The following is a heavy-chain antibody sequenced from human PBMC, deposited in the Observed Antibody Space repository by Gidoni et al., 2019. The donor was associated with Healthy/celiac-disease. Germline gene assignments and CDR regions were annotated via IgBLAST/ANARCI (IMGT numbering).Heavy chain of an antibody. Sequence: QVQLVQSGAEVKKPGASVKVSCKASGYTFTSYAMHWVRQAPGQRLEWMGWINAGNGNTKYSQKFQGRVTITRDTSASTAYMELSSLRSEDTAVYYCARGYSSGWYYFDYWGQGTLVTVSS. CDR1: GYTFTSYA. J-gene: IGHJ4*02. V-gene: IGHV1-3*01. D-gene: IGHD6-19*01. CDR2: INAGNGNT. CDR3: ARGYSSGWYYFDY.